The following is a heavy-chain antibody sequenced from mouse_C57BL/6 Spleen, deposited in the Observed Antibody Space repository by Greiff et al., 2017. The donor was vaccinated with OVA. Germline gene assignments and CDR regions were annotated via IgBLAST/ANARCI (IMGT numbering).Heavy chain of an antibody. D-gene: IGHD1-1*01. Sequence: VKLQQPGAELVKPGASVKVSCKASGYTFTSCWMHWVKQRPGQGLEWSGRIHPSDSDTNYNQKFKGKATLTVDKSSSTAYMQLSSLTSEDSAVYSCAKSSYEDAMDYWGQGTSVTVSS. CDR2: IHPSDSDT. V-gene: IGHV1-74*01. J-gene: IGHJ4*01. CDR3: AKSSYEDAMDY. CDR1: GYTFTSCW.